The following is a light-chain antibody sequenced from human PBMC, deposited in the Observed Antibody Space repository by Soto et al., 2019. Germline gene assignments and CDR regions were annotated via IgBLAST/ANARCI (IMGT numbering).Light chain of an antibody. CDR3: CSYAAGDSFK. Sequence: ALTQPRSVSGSPGQSVTISCTGTNSDVGTYNYVSWHQQHPGKAPKLVIYDVTQRPSGVPDRFSGSKSGITASLTISGLKAEDEADYYCCSYAAGDSFKFGGGTKLTVL. CDR1: NSDVGTYNY. J-gene: IGLJ2*01. CDR2: DVT. V-gene: IGLV2-11*01.